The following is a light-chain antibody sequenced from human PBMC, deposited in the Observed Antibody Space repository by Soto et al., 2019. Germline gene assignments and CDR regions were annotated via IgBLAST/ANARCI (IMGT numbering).Light chain of an antibody. CDR1: QDISSY. J-gene: IGKJ4*01. CDR2: GAS. V-gene: IGKV1-33*01. Sequence: DIQMTQSPSSLSASVGDRVTITCQASQDISSYLNWYQQKPGKAPKLLIYGASNLETGVPPRFSGSGSGTDFTFTISSLQHEDIATYYCQQYDNLPRLTFGGGTKVEIK. CDR3: QQYDNLPRLT.